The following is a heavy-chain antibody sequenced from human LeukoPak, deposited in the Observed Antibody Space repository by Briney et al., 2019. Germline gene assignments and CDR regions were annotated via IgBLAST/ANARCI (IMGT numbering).Heavy chain of an antibody. CDR3: TTDIVVMVTSSYYFDY. J-gene: IGHJ4*02. CDR2: IKNEADGGTT. V-gene: IGHV3-15*01. Sequence: PGGSLRHSRVDSGFTLTIAWMCWVRPAPGRGVGWVGRIKNEADGGTTDYSPRVKGRLAISRDDSKNMLYLQLNSLKTEDTAMYFCTTDIVVMVTSSYYFDYWGQGDLVTVSA. D-gene: IGHD2-15*01. CDR1: GFTLTIAW.